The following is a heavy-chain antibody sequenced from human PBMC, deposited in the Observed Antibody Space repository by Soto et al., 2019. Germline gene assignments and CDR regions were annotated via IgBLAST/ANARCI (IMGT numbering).Heavy chain of an antibody. V-gene: IGHV4-59*08. CDR2: IYYSGST. CDR3: ARRRELKTAYYYYYGMDV. Sequence: SETLSLTCTVSGGSISSYYWSWIRQPPGKGLEWIGYIYYSGSTNYNPSLKSRVTISVDTSKNQFSLKLSSVTAADTAVYYCARRRELKTAYYYYYGMDVWGQGTTVTVSS. CDR1: GGSISSYY. J-gene: IGHJ6*02. D-gene: IGHD1-26*01.